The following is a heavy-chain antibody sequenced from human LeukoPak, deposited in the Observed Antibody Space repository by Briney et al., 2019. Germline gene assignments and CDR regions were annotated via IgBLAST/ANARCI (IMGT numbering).Heavy chain of an antibody. CDR2: TNSDGSST. J-gene: IGHJ4*02. CDR3: ARVSPLHRGFDY. V-gene: IGHV3-74*01. Sequence: GGSLRLSCAVSGFTFSNYWMHWVRQAPGKGLVWVSRTNSDGSSTSYADSVKGRFTISRDNAKNTLYLQMNSLGAEDTAVYYCARVSPLHRGFDYWGQGTLVTVSS. CDR1: GFTFSNYW.